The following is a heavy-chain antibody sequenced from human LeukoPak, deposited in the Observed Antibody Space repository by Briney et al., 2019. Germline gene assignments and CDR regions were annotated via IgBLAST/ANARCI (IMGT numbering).Heavy chain of an antibody. CDR3: AKDGYDSSGYHENYYYYYGMDV. J-gene: IGHJ6*02. D-gene: IGHD3-22*01. V-gene: IGHV3-23*01. CDR2: ISGSGGST. Sequence: GGSLILSCAASGFTFSSCAMSWVRQAPGKGLEWVSAISGSGGSTYYTDSVKGRFTTSRDNSKNTLYLQMNSLRAEDTAVYYCAKDGYDSSGYHENYYYYYGMDVWGQGTTVTVSS. CDR1: GFTFSSCA.